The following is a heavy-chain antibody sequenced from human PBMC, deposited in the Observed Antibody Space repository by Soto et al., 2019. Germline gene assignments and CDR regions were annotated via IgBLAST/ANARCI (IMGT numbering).Heavy chain of an antibody. J-gene: IGHJ6*02. V-gene: IGHV5-51*01. CDR1: GYSFTSYW. CDR3: ASRISSGWSAATHYGMDV. CDR2: IYPGDSDT. Sequence: GESLKISCKGSGYSFTSYWIGWVRQMPGKGLEWMGIIYPGDSDTRYSPSFQGQVTISADKSISTAYLQWSSLKASDTAMYYCASRISSGWSAATHYGMDVWGQVTTVTVSS. D-gene: IGHD6-19*01.